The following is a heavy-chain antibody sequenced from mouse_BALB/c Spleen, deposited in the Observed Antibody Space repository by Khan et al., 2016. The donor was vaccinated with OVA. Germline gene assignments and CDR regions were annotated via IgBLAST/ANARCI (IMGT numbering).Heavy chain of an antibody. V-gene: IGHV1-7*01. CDR2: INPSTGYT. CDR3: ARRGLRWDIDY. D-gene: IGHD1-1*01. CDR1: GYTFINYW. Sequence: QIQLVQSGAELAKPGASVKMSCKASGYTFINYWILWVKQRPGQGLEWIGYINPSTGYTEYNQNFKDQATLTADKSSSTAYMQLSSLNSEDSAVYYYARRGLRWDIDYWGQGTTLTVSS. J-gene: IGHJ2*01.